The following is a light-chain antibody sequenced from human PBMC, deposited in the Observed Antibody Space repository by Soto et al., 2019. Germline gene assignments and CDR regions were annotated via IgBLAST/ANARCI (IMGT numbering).Light chain of an antibody. CDR2: AAS. V-gene: IGKV1D-12*01. Sequence: DIQMTQSPSYLSASVGDRVTITCRASQGISSWLAWYQHQPGKAPKLLIYAASILQGGVPSRFSGSGSGTDFTLTINSLQPEDFATYYCQQANTFPSTFGQGTRLDIK. CDR1: QGISSW. CDR3: QQANTFPST. J-gene: IGKJ5*01.